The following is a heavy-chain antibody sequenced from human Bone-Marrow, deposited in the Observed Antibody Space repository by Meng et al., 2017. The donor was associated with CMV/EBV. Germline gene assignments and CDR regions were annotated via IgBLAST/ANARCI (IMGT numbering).Heavy chain of an antibody. J-gene: IGHJ5*02. CDR1: GATFSSYA. Sequence: SVKVSCKASGATFSSYAISWVRQAPGQGLEWMGGIIPILGIANYAQKFQGRVTITADKSTSTAYMELSSLRSEDTAVYYCARDVEYCSSTSCSNWFDPWGQGTLVTFSS. CDR3: ARDVEYCSSTSCSNWFDP. D-gene: IGHD2-2*01. CDR2: IIPILGIA. V-gene: IGHV1-69*10.